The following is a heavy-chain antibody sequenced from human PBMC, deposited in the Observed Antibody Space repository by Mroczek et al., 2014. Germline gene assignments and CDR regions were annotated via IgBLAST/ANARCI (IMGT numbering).Heavy chain of an antibody. V-gene: IGHV3-33*01. J-gene: IGHJ4*02. Sequence: QVQLVQSGGGVVQPGRSLRLSCAASGFTFSSYGMHWVRQAPGKGLEWVAVIWYDGSNKYYADSVKGRFTISRDNSKNTLYLQMNSLRAEDTAVYYCARDRGGYYVGGIIYWGQGTLVTVSS. CDR3: ARDRGGYYVGGIIY. CDR1: GFTFSSYG. D-gene: IGHD3-22*01. CDR2: IWYDGSNK.